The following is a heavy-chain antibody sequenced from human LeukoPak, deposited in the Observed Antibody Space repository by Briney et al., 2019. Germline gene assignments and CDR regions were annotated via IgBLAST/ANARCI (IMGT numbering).Heavy chain of an antibody. CDR1: GFTFSSYG. Sequence: PGGSLRLSCAASGFTFSSYGMSWVRQAPGKGLEWVANIKQDGSAQNYVDSVKGRLTTSRDNAKNSLFLQMNSLRVEDTALYYCARVSAAGTGFLDLWGRGTLVLVSA. V-gene: IGHV3-7*01. CDR2: IKQDGSAQ. CDR3: ARVSAAGTGFLDL. J-gene: IGHJ2*01. D-gene: IGHD6-13*01.